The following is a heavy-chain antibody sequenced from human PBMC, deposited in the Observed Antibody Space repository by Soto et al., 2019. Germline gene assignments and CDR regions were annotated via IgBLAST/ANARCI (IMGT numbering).Heavy chain of an antibody. CDR2: IWYDGSNK. Sequence: QVQLVESGGGVVQPGRSLRLSCAASGFTFSSYGMHWVRQAPGKGLEWVAVIWYDGSNKYYADSVKGRFTISRDNSKKXXYLQMNSLRAEDTAVYYCARDLQIGCSGGRCPPGYWGQGTLVTVSS. J-gene: IGHJ4*02. CDR3: ARDLQIGCSGGRCPPGY. CDR1: GFTFSSYG. D-gene: IGHD2-15*01. V-gene: IGHV3-33*01.